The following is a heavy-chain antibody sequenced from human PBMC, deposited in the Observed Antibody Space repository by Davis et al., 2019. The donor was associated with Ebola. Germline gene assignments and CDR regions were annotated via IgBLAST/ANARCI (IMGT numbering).Heavy chain of an antibody. Sequence: GESLKISCAASGFTFNKYWMHWVRLVPGKGLVWVSNINPDARSTFYAASVKGRFTISRDNARNTLSLQMNSLRAEDTAVYYCVRDPALVVTGGGWFFGLWGRGTLVTVS. CDR2: INPDARST. J-gene: IGHJ2*01. CDR1: GFTFNKYW. V-gene: IGHV3-74*01. D-gene: IGHD2-21*02. CDR3: VRDPALVVTGGGWFFGL.